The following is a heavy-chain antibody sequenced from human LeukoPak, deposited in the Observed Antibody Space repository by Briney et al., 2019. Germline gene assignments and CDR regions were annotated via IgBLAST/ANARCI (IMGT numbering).Heavy chain of an antibody. Sequence: GGSLRLSCAASGFTFSSYWMHWVRQAPGKGLVWVSRINTDGGSTSYADSVKGRFTISRDNAKNTLYLQMNSLRAEDTAVYYCARGFGDYYDSSGYYLFDYWGQGTLVTVSS. D-gene: IGHD3-22*01. CDR1: GFTFSSYW. CDR3: ARGFGDYYDSSGYYLFDY. CDR2: INTDGGST. V-gene: IGHV3-74*01. J-gene: IGHJ4*02.